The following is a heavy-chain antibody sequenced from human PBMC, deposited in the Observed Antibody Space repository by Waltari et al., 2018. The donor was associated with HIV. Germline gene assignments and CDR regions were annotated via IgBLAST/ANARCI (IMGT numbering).Heavy chain of an antibody. J-gene: IGHJ6*02. CDR1: GFTFSSYD. D-gene: IGHD3-10*01. V-gene: IGHV3-13*04. CDR3: ARYGRTYYYGMDV. CDR2: IGTAGDT. Sequence: EVQLVESGGGLVQPGGSLRLSCAASGFTFSSYDMHWFRQATGKGLEWVSAIGTAGDTYYPGSVKGRFTISRENAKNSLYLQMNSLRAGDTAVYYCARYGRTYYYGMDVWGQGTTVTVSS.